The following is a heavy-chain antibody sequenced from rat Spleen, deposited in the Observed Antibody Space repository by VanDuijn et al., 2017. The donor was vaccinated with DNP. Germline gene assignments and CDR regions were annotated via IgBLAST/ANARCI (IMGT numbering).Heavy chain of an antibody. Sequence: EVKLVESGGGLVQPGRSLKLSCTASGFNFNDSWMGWVRQAPGTGLEWIGEINEASSTIKYNPSLKDKFTISRDNGQNTLYLQMTRLGSDDTVIYYCGRVAYPGGAMDAWGQGTSVTVSS. CDR3: GRVAYPGGAMDA. J-gene: IGHJ4*01. D-gene: IGHD1-4*01. CDR2: INEASSTI. CDR1: GFNFNDSW. V-gene: IGHV4-2*01.